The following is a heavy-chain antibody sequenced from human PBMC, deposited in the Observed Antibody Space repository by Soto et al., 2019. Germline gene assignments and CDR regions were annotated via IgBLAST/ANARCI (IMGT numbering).Heavy chain of an antibody. CDR1: GFTFSVYA. J-gene: IGHJ3*02. CDR2: ISTNGGLT. Sequence: PGGSLRLSCATSGFTFSVYAMSWVRHAPGKGLEWVSAISTNGGLTYYADSVKGRFTISRDNSKNTLYLQMNSLRAEDTAVYYCAKAMTTVVKGAFDIWGQGTMVTVSS. CDR3: AKAMTTVVKGAFDI. D-gene: IGHD4-17*01. V-gene: IGHV3-23*01.